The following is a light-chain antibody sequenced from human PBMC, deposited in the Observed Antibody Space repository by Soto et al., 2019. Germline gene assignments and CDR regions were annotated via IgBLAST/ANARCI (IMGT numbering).Light chain of an antibody. CDR3: QQYYSTRT. J-gene: IGKJ1*01. CDR2: WAS. Sequence: DIVMTQSPDCLAVSLGERATINCKSSQSVLYSPNNKNYLAWYQQKPGQPPKLLIYWASTRESGVPDRFSGSGSGTDFTLTISSLQAEDVAVYFCQQYYSTRTFGQGTKVDIK. CDR1: QSVLYSPNNKNY. V-gene: IGKV4-1*01.